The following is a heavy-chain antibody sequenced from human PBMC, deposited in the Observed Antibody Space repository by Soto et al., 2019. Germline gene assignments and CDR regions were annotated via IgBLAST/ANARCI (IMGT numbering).Heavy chain of an antibody. CDR1: GGSISSYY. Sequence: PSETLSLTCTVSGGSISSYYWSWIRQPPGKGLEWIGYIYYSGSTNYNPSLKSRVTISVDTSKNQFSLKLSSVTAADTAVYYCARESVAASVAFDIWGQGTMVTVSS. CDR2: IYYSGST. CDR3: ARESVAASVAFDI. V-gene: IGHV4-59*01. J-gene: IGHJ3*02. D-gene: IGHD6-19*01.